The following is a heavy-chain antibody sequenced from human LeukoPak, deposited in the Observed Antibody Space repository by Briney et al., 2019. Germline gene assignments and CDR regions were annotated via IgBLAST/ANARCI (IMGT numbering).Heavy chain of an antibody. CDR3: ASAPVPAAIVFFGY. CDR2: IIPIFGTA. J-gene: IGHJ4*02. Sequence: SVKVSCKASGGTFSSYAISWVRQAPGQGLEWMGGIIPIFGTANYAQKFQGRVTITADESTSTAYMELSSLRSEDTAVYYCASAPVPAAIVFFGYWGQGTLVTVSS. CDR1: GGTFSSYA. D-gene: IGHD2-2*01. V-gene: IGHV1-69*13.